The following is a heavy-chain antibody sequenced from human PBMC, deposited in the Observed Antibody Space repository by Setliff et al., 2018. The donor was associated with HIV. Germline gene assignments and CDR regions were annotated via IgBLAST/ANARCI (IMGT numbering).Heavy chain of an antibody. CDR1: GGTFSSYP. J-gene: IGHJ4*02. Sequence: GASEKVSCKAAGGTFSSYPITGVRQAPGQGPEWMGGIIPIFGTANYAQKFQGRVTITADESTSTAYMELSSLRSEDTAVYFCARVRYYYGSGSFAGEFDYWGQGTLVTVSS. CDR3: ARVRYYYGSGSFAGEFDY. CDR2: IIPIFGTA. D-gene: IGHD3-10*01. V-gene: IGHV1-69*13.